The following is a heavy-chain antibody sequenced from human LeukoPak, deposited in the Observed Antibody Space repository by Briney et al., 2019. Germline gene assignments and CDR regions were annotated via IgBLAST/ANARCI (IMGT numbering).Heavy chain of an antibody. J-gene: IGHJ6*04. CDR1: GYKFSSHF. Sequence: GESLTISCKASGYKFSSHFISWVRQMPGTGLEWMGRVDPSDSSATCSPSFQGHVTISTDKPIATAYLQWTDLKSSDTAIYYCARLGYGDYGMDVWGEGTTVTVSS. D-gene: IGHD4-17*01. CDR3: ARLGYGDYGMDV. V-gene: IGHV5-10-1*01. CDR2: VDPSDSSA.